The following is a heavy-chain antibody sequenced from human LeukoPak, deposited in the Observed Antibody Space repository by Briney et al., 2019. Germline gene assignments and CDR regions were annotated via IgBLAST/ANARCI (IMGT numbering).Heavy chain of an antibody. V-gene: IGHV3-30-3*01. CDR3: ARSYDSSGYHSFDC. Sequence: PGGSLRLSCAASGFTFSTYAMHWVRQPPGKGLEWVAVISHDGSNEYYADSVKGRFTISRDNSKNTLSLQMNSLRGDDTAVYYCARSYDSSGYHSFDCWGQGTLVTVSS. D-gene: IGHD3-22*01. J-gene: IGHJ4*02. CDR1: GFTFSTYA. CDR2: ISHDGSNE.